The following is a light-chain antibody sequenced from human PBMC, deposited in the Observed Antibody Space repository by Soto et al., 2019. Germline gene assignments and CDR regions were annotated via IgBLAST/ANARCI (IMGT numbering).Light chain of an antibody. Sequence: QSALTQPASVSGSPGQSITISSTGSSSDVGGYNYVSWYQHHPGRAPKLMIYDVSNRPSGVSNRFSGSKSGNTASLTISGLQAEDEADYHCSSYTSSSTLYVFGTGTKLTVL. CDR2: DVS. CDR1: SSDVGGYNY. J-gene: IGLJ1*01. V-gene: IGLV2-14*03. CDR3: SSYTSSSTLYV.